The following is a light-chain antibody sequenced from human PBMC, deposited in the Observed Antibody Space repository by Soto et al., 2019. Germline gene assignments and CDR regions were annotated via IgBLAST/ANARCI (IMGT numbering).Light chain of an antibody. CDR3: QNCFTVPCT. J-gene: IGKJ2*02. CDR1: QDISNR. V-gene: IGKV1-33*01. CDR2: DAS. Sequence: DIQMTQSPSSLSASVGDRITITCQASQDISNRLNWYHQKPGKAPNLLIYDASNLAAGVPSGFSGSGSGTHFTFTITSLQPEDIGTYYCQNCFTVPCTFGQGTKVDI.